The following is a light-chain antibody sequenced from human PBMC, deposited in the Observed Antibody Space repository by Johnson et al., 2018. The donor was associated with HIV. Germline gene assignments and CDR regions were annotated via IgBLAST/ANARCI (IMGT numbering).Light chain of an antibody. Sequence: QSVLTQPPSVSAAPGQKVTISCSGSSSNIGNNYVSWYQQLPRGAPKLLIYENNKRPSGIPDRFSGSKSGTSATLDITGLQTGDEADYYCGTGDSSMSAGGVFEPWTKVTV. CDR3: GTGDSSMSAGGV. CDR1: SSNIGNNY. V-gene: IGLV1-51*02. J-gene: IGLJ1*01. CDR2: ENN.